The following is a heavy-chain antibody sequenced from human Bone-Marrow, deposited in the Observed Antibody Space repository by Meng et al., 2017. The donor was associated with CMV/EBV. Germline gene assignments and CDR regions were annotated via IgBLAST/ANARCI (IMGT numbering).Heavy chain of an antibody. J-gene: IGHJ4*02. D-gene: IGHD3-10*01. CDR2: INRSGST. Sequence: SETLSLTCTVSGGAISSSSYYWGWIRQPPGKGLEWIGEINRSGSTNYNPSLKSRVTISVDTSKNQFSLKLSSVTAADTAVYYCARGARYSGSGSPFDYWGQGTLVTVSS. V-gene: IGHV4-39*07. CDR1: GGAISSSSYY. CDR3: ARGARYSGSGSPFDY.